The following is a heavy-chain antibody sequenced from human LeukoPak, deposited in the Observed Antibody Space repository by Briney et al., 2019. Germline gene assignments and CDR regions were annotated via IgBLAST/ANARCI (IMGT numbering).Heavy chain of an antibody. CDR1: GFTFSSYA. J-gene: IGHJ4*01. Sequence: GGSLRLSCAASGFTFSSYAMSWVRQAPGKGLEWASAISGSGGSTYYADSVKGRFTISRDNSKNTLYLQMNSLRAEDTAVYYCAKDPYYDSSGYFDYWGHGTLVTVSS. CDR2: ISGSGGST. CDR3: AKDPYYDSSGYFDY. D-gene: IGHD3-22*01. V-gene: IGHV3-23*01.